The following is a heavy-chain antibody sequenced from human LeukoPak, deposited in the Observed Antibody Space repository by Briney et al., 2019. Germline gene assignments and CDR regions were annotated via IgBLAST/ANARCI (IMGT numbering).Heavy chain of an antibody. CDR1: GFTISNYA. CDR2: VSGRDDST. V-gene: IGHV3-23*01. D-gene: IGHD3-9*01. J-gene: IGHJ4*02. CDR3: AIWGDYDILTGYYDSDY. Sequence: GGSLRLSCAASGFTISNYAMSWVRQAPGKGLEWVSAVSGRDDSTYYSDSVKGRFTISRDTSKNTLYLQMISLRAEDTAVYYCAIWGDYDILTGYYDSDYWGQGTLVTVSS.